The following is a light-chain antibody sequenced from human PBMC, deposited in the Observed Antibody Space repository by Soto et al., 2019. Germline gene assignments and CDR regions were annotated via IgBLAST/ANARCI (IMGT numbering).Light chain of an antibody. Sequence: DIQMTQSPSSLSASVGDRVTITYRASQSISSYLNWYQQKPGKAPKLLISTASSLHSRVPSTFSGSGSGTDFTLTIRSLQPEDSATYYCQQSYSRPRTFGHGTKVDIK. V-gene: IGKV1-39*01. CDR1: QSISSY. CDR3: QQSYSRPRT. CDR2: TAS. J-gene: IGKJ1*01.